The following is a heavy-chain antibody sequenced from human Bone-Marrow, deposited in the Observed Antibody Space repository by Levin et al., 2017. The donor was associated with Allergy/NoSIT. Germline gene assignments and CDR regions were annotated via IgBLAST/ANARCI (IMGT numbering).Heavy chain of an antibody. D-gene: IGHD2-15*01. Sequence: SETLSLTCTVSGDSISDSYWTWIRQPPGQGLEWIGQIQNRGSTYYNPSLESRVAISVDTSKNQVSLTLNSVTATDTAVYFCARLTECFGGACYSYGWLDPWGQGILVMVSS. V-gene: IGHV4-4*09. CDR1: GDSISDSY. J-gene: IGHJ5*02. CDR3: ARLTECFGGACYSYGWLDP. CDR2: IQNRGST.